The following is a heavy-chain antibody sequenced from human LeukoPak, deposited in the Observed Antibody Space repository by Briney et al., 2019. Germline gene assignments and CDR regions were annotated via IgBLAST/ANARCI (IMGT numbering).Heavy chain of an antibody. CDR3: AAESERWLLRS. CDR2: IYYRGAP. V-gene: IGHV4-59*01. CDR1: GDSISSYY. D-gene: IGHD6-19*01. Sequence: SETLSLTCTVSGDSISSYYWGWIRQPPGKGLEWVGQIYYRGAPNYNPSLESRVTISIDTSKNQFSLKLNSVTAADTAVYYCAAESERWLLRSWGQGTLVTVSS. J-gene: IGHJ4*02.